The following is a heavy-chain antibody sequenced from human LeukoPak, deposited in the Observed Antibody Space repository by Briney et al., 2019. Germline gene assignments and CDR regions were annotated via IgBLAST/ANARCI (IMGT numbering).Heavy chain of an antibody. V-gene: IGHV4-59*01. CDR2: IYYSGST. Sequence: SETLSLTCAVYGGSFSNYYWSWIRQPPGKGLEWIGYIYYSGSTNYNPSLKSRVTISVDTSKSQFSLKLRSVTAADTAVYYCARGVVGAWNFDYWGQGTLVTVSS. J-gene: IGHJ4*02. D-gene: IGHD1-26*01. CDR1: GGSFSNYY. CDR3: ARGVVGAWNFDY.